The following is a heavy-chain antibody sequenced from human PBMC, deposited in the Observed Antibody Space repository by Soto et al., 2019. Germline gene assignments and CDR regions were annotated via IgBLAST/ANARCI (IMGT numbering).Heavy chain of an antibody. D-gene: IGHD4-17*01. CDR3: ARDFRPPYGVPYFDY. Sequence: EVQLVESGGGLVQPGGSLRLSCAASGFTVSSNYMSWVRQAPGKGLEWVSVIYSGGSTYYAVSVKGRFTISRHNSKITLYLLMNSLRAEDTAVYYCARDFRPPYGVPYFDYWAQGTLVTVSS. CDR2: IYSGGST. CDR1: GFTVSSNY. J-gene: IGHJ4*02. V-gene: IGHV3-53*04.